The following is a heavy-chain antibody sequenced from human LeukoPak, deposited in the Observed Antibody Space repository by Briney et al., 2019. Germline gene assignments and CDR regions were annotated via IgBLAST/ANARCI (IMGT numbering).Heavy chain of an antibody. CDR2: ISSSSIYI. V-gene: IGHV3-21*01. Sequence: GGSLRLSCVASGFTFSSYNMNWVRQAPGKGLEWVSSISSSSIYIYYADSVKGRFTISRDNAKSSLSLQMNSLRAEDTAVYYCARAAIAAARIYYYMDVWGEGTTVTVSS. CDR3: ARAAIAAARIYYYMDV. D-gene: IGHD6-13*01. J-gene: IGHJ6*03. CDR1: GFTFSSYN.